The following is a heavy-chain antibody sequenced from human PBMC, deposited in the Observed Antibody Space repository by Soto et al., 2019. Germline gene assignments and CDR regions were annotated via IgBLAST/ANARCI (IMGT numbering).Heavy chain of an antibody. V-gene: IGHV1-58*02. D-gene: IGHD5-12*01. J-gene: IGHJ4*02. CDR2: IVVGSGNT. Sequence: SVKVSCKASGFTFTSSAMQWVRQARGQSLEWIGWIVVGSGNTNYAQKFQERVTITRDMSTSTAYMELSSLRSEDTAVYYCAAETGYSGYDFSASGYWGQGTLVTVSS. CDR3: AAETGYSGYDFSASGY. CDR1: GFTFTSSA.